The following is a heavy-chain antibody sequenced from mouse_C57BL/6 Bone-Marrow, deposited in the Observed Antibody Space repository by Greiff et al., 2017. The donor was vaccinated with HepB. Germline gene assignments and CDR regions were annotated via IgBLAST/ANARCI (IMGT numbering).Heavy chain of an antibody. D-gene: IGHD2-3*01. CDR2: INPDSSTI. J-gene: IGHJ2*01. Sequence: AAGGVDFSRYWMSWVRRAPGKGLEWIGEINPDSSTINYAPSLKDKFIISRDNAKNTLYLQMSKVRSEDTALYYCARDGDVGYFDYWGQGTTLTVSS. CDR3: ARDGDVGYFDY. V-gene: IGHV4-1*01. CDR1: GVDFSRYW.